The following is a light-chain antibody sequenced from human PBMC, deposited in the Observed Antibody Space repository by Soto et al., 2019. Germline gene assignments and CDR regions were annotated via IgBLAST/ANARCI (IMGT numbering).Light chain of an antibody. CDR1: RSNIGSNF. Sequence: SVLTQPPSASGTPGQRVTISCSGSRSNIGSNFVNWYQQLPGTAPKLLIYRSNQRPSGVPDRFSGSKSGTSASLAISGLRSEDEADYFCVAWDDSLTGVVFGGGTKLTVL. V-gene: IGLV1-47*01. J-gene: IGLJ2*01. CDR2: RSN. CDR3: VAWDDSLTGVV.